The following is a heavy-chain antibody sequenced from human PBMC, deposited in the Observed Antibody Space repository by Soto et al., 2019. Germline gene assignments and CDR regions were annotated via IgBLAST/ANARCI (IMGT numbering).Heavy chain of an antibody. CDR2: IVPMHRTA. Sequence: QVRLVQSGAEVKKPGSSVKVSCEASGGTFSSYTFSWVRQAPGHGLEWMGGIVPMHRTANYAQKFQGRVSISPDESTNTVQMELSSLRPDDTAVYYCARDCGNTDCFDMDVWGQGTTVIVSS. J-gene: IGHJ6*02. D-gene: IGHD3-9*01. V-gene: IGHV1-69*16. CDR3: ARDCGNTDCFDMDV. CDR1: GGTFSSYT.